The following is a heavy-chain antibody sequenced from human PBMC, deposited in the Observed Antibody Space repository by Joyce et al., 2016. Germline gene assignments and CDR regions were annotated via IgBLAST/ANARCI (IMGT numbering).Heavy chain of an antibody. CDR2: IYLGGCY. CDR1: GGSIRSAYW. CDR3: ARNGAYSQDF. V-gene: IGHV4-4*02. J-gene: IGHJ4*01. Sequence: QVQLQESGPGLVQPSGTLSLTCAVSGGSIRSAYWWSWVRQPPGKGLVCIGEIYLGGCYTYNPSLKRRVTISVDKSKNQLSLKMNSVTAADTAVYYCARNGAYSQDFWGQGTLVTVSS. D-gene: IGHD5-12*01.